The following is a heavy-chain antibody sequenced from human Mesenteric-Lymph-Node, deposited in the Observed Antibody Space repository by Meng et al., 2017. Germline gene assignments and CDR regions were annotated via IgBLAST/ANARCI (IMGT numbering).Heavy chain of an antibody. D-gene: IGHD5-12*01. Sequence: GESLKISCAASGFTFSSYWMSWVRQAPGKGLEWVANIKQDGSEKYYEDSVNGRFTISRDNAKNSLFLQMSSLRAEDTAFYYCASAARGDIVGEVYWGLGTLVTVSS. CDR2: IKQDGSEK. J-gene: IGHJ4*02. CDR3: ASAARGDIVGEVY. CDR1: GFTFSSYW. V-gene: IGHV3-7*01.